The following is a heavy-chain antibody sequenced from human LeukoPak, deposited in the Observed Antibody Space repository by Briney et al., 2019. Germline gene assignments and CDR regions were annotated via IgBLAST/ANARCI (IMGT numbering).Heavy chain of an antibody. Sequence: GASVKVPCKASGGTFSSYAISWVRQAPGQGLEWMGGIIPIFGTANYAQKFQGRVTITADESTSTAYMELSSLRSEDTAVYYCAREFFGDYGSYYFDYWGQGTLVTVSS. J-gene: IGHJ4*02. CDR2: IIPIFGTA. V-gene: IGHV1-69*01. D-gene: IGHD4-17*01. CDR1: GGTFSSYA. CDR3: AREFFGDYGSYYFDY.